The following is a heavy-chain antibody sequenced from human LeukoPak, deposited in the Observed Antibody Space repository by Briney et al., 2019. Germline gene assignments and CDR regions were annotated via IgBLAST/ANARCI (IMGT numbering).Heavy chain of an antibody. CDR2: INHDGST. D-gene: IGHD3-9*01. CDR3: ASRADYDILTGYKYYFDY. J-gene: IGHJ4*02. Sequence: SETLSLTCAVYGGSFSGYYWSWIRQPPGKGLEWIGEINHDGSTNYNPSLKSRVTISVDTSKNQFSLKLSSVTAADTAVYYCASRADYDILTGYKYYFDYWGQGTLVIVSS. V-gene: IGHV4-34*01. CDR1: GGSFSGYY.